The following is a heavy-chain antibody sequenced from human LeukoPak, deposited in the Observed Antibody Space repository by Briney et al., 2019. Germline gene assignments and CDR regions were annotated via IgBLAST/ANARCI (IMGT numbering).Heavy chain of an antibody. CDR1: GYTFTSYG. CDR3: ARVASSGYYDYFDY. J-gene: IGHJ4*02. CDR2: ISAYNGNT. V-gene: IGHV1-18*01. Sequence: ASVKVSCKGSGYTFTSYGISWVRQAPGQGLEWMGWISAYNGNTNYAQKLQGRVTMTTDTSTSTAYMELRSLRSDDTAVYYCARVASSGYYDYFDYWGQGTLVTVSS. D-gene: IGHD3-22*01.